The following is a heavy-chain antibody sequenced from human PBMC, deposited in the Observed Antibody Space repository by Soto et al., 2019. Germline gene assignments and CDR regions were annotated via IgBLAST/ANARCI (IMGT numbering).Heavy chain of an antibody. CDR1: GFTFSSYA. V-gene: IGHV3-23*01. CDR3: AKDFTMVRGVIPDY. CDR2: ISGTGGST. J-gene: IGHJ4*02. D-gene: IGHD3-10*01. Sequence: GGSLRLSCAASGFTFSSYAMSWVRQAPGKGLEWVSSISGTGGSTYYADSVKGRFTISRDNSKNTLYLQMNSLRAEDTAVYYCAKDFTMVRGVIPDYWGQGTLVTVSS.